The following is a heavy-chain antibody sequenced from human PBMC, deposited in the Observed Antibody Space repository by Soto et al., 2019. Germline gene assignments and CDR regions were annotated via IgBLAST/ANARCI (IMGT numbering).Heavy chain of an antibody. CDR3: ARVLSGSSLFDY. CDR1: GGSIISDY. Sequence: SETLSLTCTVSGGSIISDYWSWIRQPPGKGLEWIGYISYSGSTNYNPSLKSLVTISVDTSKNQFSLKLFSVTAADTAVYYCARVLSGSSLFDYWGKGTLVTVSS. CDR2: ISYSGST. D-gene: IGHD1-26*01. V-gene: IGHV4-59*01. J-gene: IGHJ4*02.